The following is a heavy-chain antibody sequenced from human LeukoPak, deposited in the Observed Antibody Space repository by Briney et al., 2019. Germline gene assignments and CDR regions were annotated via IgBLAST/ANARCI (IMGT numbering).Heavy chain of an antibody. CDR1: GFSFSNAW. V-gene: IGHV3-15*01. J-gene: IGHJ4*02. CDR2: IKSTAGDGTT. CDR3: TTQITKIRGVNPKNIPIDY. D-gene: IGHD3-10*01. Sequence: GGSLRLSCAASGFSFSNAWMNWVRQAPGKGPEWLGRIKSTAGDGTTDYAAPVKGRFAISRDHTKNTLYLQMNSLKSEDTAVYYCTTQITKIRGVNPKNIPIDYWGQGTLVTVSS.